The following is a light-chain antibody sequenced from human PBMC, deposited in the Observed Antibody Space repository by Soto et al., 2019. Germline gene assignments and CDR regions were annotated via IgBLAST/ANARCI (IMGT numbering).Light chain of an antibody. Sequence: EIVLTQSPATLSLSPGERATLSCRATQSIGNYLAWYQQKPGQAPRLLIYDVSKRPPGIPARFSGSGSGTDFTLTISSLDPEDFAVYYCQQCDSWPPITFGQGTRLEIK. CDR3: QQCDSWPPIT. J-gene: IGKJ5*01. CDR2: DVS. CDR1: QSIGNY. V-gene: IGKV3-11*01.